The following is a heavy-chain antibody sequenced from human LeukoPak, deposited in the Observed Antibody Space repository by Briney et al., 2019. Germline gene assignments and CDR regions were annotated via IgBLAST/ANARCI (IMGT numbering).Heavy chain of an antibody. CDR3: ARDRHLYSSSWYDY. Sequence: ASVKVSCKASGYTFTGYYMHWVRQAPGQGLEWMGWINPNSGGTNYAQKFQGRVTMTRDTSISTAYMELSRLRSDDTAVYYCARDRHLYSSSWYDYWGQGTLVTVSS. V-gene: IGHV1-2*02. CDR2: INPNSGGT. J-gene: IGHJ4*02. CDR1: GYTFTGYY. D-gene: IGHD6-13*01.